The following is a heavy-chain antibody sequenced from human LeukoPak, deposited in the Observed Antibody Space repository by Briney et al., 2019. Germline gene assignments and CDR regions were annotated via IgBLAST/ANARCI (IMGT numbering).Heavy chain of an antibody. J-gene: IGHJ3*02. Sequence: SETLSLTCTVSGCSRSSYYWSWIRQPPGKGLESIGYIYYSGSTNYNPSLKNRVIISVDTSKKQFSLKLSSVTAADPAVYYCARRYGSGTSDIWGQGTMVTVSS. CDR1: GCSRSSYY. CDR2: IYYSGST. V-gene: IGHV4-59*08. CDR3: ARRYGSGTSDI. D-gene: IGHD3-10*01.